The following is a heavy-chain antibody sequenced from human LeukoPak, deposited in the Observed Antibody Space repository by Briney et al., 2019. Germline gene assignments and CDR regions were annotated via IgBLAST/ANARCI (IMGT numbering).Heavy chain of an antibody. Sequence: GGPLRLSCVASGFTFSSSSMNWVRQAPGKGPEWVSYISISTSTIYYADSVKGRFTISRDNAKNSLYLEMNSLRAEDTAVYYCARESIAVAGTGWFDYWGQGTLVTVSS. CDR3: ARESIAVAGTGWFDY. CDR2: ISISTSTI. CDR1: GFTFSSSS. V-gene: IGHV3-48*04. D-gene: IGHD6-19*01. J-gene: IGHJ4*02.